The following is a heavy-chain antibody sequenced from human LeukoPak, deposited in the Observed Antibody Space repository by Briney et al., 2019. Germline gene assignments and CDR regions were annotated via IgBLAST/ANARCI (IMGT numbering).Heavy chain of an antibody. D-gene: IGHD6-13*01. CDR3: AKDGDIGAAGYYFDY. J-gene: IGHJ4*02. CDR1: GFPFSSYA. Sequence: GGALRLSCTASGFPFSSYAMHWVRQAPGKGLEWVAVISSDGRDKYHADSVKGGFTISRDNSKNTMCLQMNRLRAEDTAVYHCAKDGDIGAAGYYFDYWGQGTLVTVSS. V-gene: IGHV3-30*04. CDR2: ISSDGRDK.